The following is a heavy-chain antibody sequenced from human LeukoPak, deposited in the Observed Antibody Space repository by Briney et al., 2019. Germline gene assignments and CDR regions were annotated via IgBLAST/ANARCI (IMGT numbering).Heavy chain of an antibody. J-gene: IGHJ4*02. D-gene: IGHD6-13*01. CDR1: GFTFSDYY. Sequence: AGGSLRLSCAASGFTFSDYYMSWIRQAPGKGLEWVSYISSCGSTIYYADSVKGRFTISRDNAKNSLYQQMNSLRAEDTAVYYCARSYIAAAGTFDYWGQGTLVTVSS. CDR2: ISSCGSTI. CDR3: ARSYIAAAGTFDY. V-gene: IGHV3-11*04.